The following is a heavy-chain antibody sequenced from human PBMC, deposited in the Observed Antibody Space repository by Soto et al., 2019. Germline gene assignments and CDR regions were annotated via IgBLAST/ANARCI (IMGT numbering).Heavy chain of an antibody. J-gene: IGHJ5*02. Sequence: SETLSLTCTVSGGSISSYYWSWIRQPPGKGLEWIGYIYYSGTTNYNPSLKSRVTISVDTSKNQFSLKLSSVTAADTAVYCCARYSGRYSYNWFDPWGQGTLVTVSS. D-gene: IGHD1-26*01. CDR1: GGSISSYY. V-gene: IGHV4-59*01. CDR2: IYYSGTT. CDR3: ARYSGRYSYNWFDP.